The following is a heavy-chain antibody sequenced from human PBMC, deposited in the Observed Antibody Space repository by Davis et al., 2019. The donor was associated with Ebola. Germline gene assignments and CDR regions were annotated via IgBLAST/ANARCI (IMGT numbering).Heavy chain of an antibody. D-gene: IGHD6-19*01. CDR2: IKQDGSEK. Sequence: GESLKISCAASGFTFSSYWMSWVRQAPGKGLEWVANIKQDGSEKYYADSVKGRFTISRDNSKNTLYLQMNSLKTEDTAVYYCTTQWLVLFARDYWGQGTLVTVSS. V-gene: IGHV3-7*03. CDR3: TTQWLVLFARDY. J-gene: IGHJ4*02. CDR1: GFTFSSYW.